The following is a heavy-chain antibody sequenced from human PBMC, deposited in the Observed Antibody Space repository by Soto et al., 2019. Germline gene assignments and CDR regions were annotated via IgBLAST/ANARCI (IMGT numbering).Heavy chain of an antibody. CDR1: GGTFSSYA. V-gene: IGHV1-69*01. D-gene: IGHD5-18*01. Sequence: QMQLVQSGAEVKKPGSSVKVSCKASGGTFSSYAISWVRQAPGQGLAWMGGINPIFGTANYAQKFQGRVTITAAQSTCTAYVELGSLRSEDTAVYYCASFRGYRYGPILGRCAFDIWGQGTMVTVST. J-gene: IGHJ3*02. CDR3: ASFRGYRYGPILGRCAFDI. CDR2: INPIFGTA.